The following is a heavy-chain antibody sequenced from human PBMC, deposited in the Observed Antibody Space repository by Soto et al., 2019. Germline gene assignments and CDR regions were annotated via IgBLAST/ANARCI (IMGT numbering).Heavy chain of an antibody. Sequence: GSLRLSCSASGFTFSIYAMHWVRQAPGKGLEYVSSISTNGGSTDYADSVKGRFTISRDNSKNTQYLQMSSLRADDTAVYYCVKGEYYYDSSGYYPFDYWGQGTLVTVSS. V-gene: IGHV3-64D*06. D-gene: IGHD3-22*01. CDR1: GFTFSIYA. CDR2: ISTNGGST. J-gene: IGHJ4*02. CDR3: VKGEYYYDSSGYYPFDY.